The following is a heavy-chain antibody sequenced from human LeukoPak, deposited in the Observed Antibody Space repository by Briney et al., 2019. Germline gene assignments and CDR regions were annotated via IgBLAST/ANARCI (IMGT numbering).Heavy chain of an antibody. V-gene: IGHV3-74*03. CDR3: AKDISTNYDSWGFDY. CDR2: INYYGTTT. D-gene: IGHD3-3*01. J-gene: IGHJ4*02. Sequence: GGSLRLSCAASGFTFTNHWMHWVRQAPGKGLVWVSRINYYGTTTMYADSVKGRFTISRDNAKNSLYLQMNSLRAEDMALYYCAKDISTNYDSWGFDYWGQGTLVTVSS. CDR1: GFTFTNHW.